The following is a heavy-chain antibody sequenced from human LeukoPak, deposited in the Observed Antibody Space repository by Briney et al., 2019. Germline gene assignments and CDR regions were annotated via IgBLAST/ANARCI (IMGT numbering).Heavy chain of an antibody. CDR1: GYTFTGYY. V-gene: IGHV1-2*02. CDR3: ARLSGVTFGGVIAARQYYFDY. D-gene: IGHD3-16*02. CDR2: INPNSGGT. J-gene: IGHJ4*02. Sequence: ASVKVSCKASGYTFTGYYMHWVRQAPGQGLEWMGWINPNSGGTNYAQKFQGRVTMTRDTSISTAYMELSRLRSGDTAVYYCARLSGVTFGGVIAARQYYFDYWGQGTLVTVSS.